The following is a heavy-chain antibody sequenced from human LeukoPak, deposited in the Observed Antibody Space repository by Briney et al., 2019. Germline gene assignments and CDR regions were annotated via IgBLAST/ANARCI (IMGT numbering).Heavy chain of an antibody. D-gene: IGHD3-10*01. CDR2: ISYDGSNK. V-gene: IGHV3-30*18. J-gene: IGHJ4*02. CDR1: GFTFSSYG. CDR3: AKVSRWFGEYYEH. Sequence: PGRSLRLSCAASGFTFSSYGMHWVRQAPGKGLEWVAVISYDGSNKYYADSVKGRFTISRDNSKNTLYLQMNSLRAEDTAVYYCAKVSRWFGEYYEHWGQGTLVTVSS.